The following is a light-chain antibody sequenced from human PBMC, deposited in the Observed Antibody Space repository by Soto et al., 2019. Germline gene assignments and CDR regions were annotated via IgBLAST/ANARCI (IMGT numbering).Light chain of an antibody. CDR3: QNYCSSPAVT. V-gene: IGKV3-20*01. J-gene: IGKJ4*01. Sequence: EIVLTQSPGTLSLSPGERATLSCRASQSVSSSYLAWYQQKPGQAPRLLIYGASSRATGIPDRFSGSGSGTDFTLTLSRLEPEDFAVYYCQNYCSSPAVTFGGGTKVEIK. CDR1: QSVSSSY. CDR2: GAS.